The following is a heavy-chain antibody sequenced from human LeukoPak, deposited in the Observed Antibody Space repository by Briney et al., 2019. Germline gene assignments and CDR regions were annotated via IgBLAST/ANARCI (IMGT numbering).Heavy chain of an antibody. CDR2: ISSSGSTI. V-gene: IGHV3-48*03. Sequence: PAGSLRLSCAASGFSLSSYEMKWVRQAPGKGLEWVSYISSSGSTIYYADSVKGRFTISRDNAKKSLYLQMNSLRAEDTAVYYCARDLRVDNHYYYGMDVWGQETTVTVFS. J-gene: IGHJ6*02. CDR3: ARDLRVDNHYYYGMDV. D-gene: IGHD5-12*01. CDR1: GFSLSSYE.